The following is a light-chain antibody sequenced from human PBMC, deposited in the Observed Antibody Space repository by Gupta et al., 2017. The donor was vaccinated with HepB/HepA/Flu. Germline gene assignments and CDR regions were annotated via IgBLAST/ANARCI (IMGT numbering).Light chain of an antibody. J-gene: IGLJ3*02. V-gene: IGLV2-23*02. CDR1: SSNVGTYNL. CDR2: DVS. Sequence: QSALPQPASLSGSPGQSITLSCTGTSSNVGTYNLVSWYRHHPGKAPQLIIYDVSKRPLGVSNRFSGSKSDNRASPTIAGLQAEDEADYYCCSYAGSGTVVFGGGTKLTVL. CDR3: CSYAGSGTVV.